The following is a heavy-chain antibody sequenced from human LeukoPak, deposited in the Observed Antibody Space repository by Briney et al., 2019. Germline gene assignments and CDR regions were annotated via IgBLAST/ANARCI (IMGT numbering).Heavy chain of an antibody. Sequence: GASVKVSCKASGYTFTGYYMHWVRQAPGQGLEWMGWINPNSGGTNYAQKFQGRVTMTRDTSISTAYMELSRLRSDDTAVYYCARDPPPPGQIVVVPAATSKPGYSTDAYWGQGTLVTVSS. V-gene: IGHV1-2*02. CDR1: GYTFTGYY. D-gene: IGHD2-2*01. J-gene: IGHJ4*02. CDR3: ARDPPPPGQIVVVPAATSKPGYSTDAY. CDR2: INPNSGGT.